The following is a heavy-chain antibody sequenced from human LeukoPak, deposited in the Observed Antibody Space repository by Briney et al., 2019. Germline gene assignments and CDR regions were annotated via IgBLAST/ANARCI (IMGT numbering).Heavy chain of an antibody. CDR1: GYSFTSYG. V-gene: IGHV1-18*01. CDR3: ARDEDYHILTGYERFDY. CDR2: ISGYNSNT. J-gene: IGHJ4*02. Sequence: GASVKVSCKASGYSFTSYGISWVRQAPGQGLEWMGWISGYNSNTNYAQKLQGRVTMTTDTSTSTAYMELRSLRSDDTAVYYCARDEDYHILTGYERFDYWGQGTLVTVSS. D-gene: IGHD3-9*01.